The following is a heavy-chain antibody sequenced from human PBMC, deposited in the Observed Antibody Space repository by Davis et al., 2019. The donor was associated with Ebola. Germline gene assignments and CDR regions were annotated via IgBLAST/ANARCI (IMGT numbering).Heavy chain of an antibody. CDR2: ISYDGSNK. J-gene: IGHJ4*02. CDR3: ATSGWWY. V-gene: IGHV3-30*04. CDR1: GFTFSSYA. D-gene: IGHD6-19*01. Sequence: GGSLRLSCAASGFTFSSYAMHWVRQAPGKGLEWVAVISYDGSNKYYADSVKGRFTISRDNSKNTLYLQMNSLRAEDTAVYYCATSGWWYWGQGTLVTVSS.